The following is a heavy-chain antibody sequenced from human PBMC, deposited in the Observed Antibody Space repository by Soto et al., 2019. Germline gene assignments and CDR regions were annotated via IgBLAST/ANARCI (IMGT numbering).Heavy chain of an antibody. J-gene: IGHJ4*02. V-gene: IGHV4-34*01. CDR1: GGSFSGYY. CDR3: GRGVQLERRCLFDY. Sequence: PSETLSLTCAVYGGSFSGYYWSWIRQPPGKGLEWIGEINHSGSTNYNPSLKSRVTISVDTSKNQFSLKLSSVTAADTAVYYCGRGVQLERRCLFDYWGQGTLVTVSS. CDR2: INHSGST. D-gene: IGHD1-1*01.